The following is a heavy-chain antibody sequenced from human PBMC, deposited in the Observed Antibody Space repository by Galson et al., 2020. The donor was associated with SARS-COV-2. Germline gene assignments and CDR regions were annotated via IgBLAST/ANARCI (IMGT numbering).Heavy chain of an antibody. CDR2: IYHSGNS. D-gene: IGHD3-16*01. Sequence: SETLSLTCTVSGYSIRSGYYWGWIRQPPGKGLEWIGNIYHSGNSYNNPSLKSRVTISVDTYKNQFSLRLSSVTAADTAVYYCARDLKDSGGVDCYYCGMEGWGQGTKVTDSS. V-gene: IGHV4-38-2*02. CDR1: GYSIRSGYY. CDR3: ARDLKDSGGVDCYYCGMEG. J-gene: IGHJ6*02.